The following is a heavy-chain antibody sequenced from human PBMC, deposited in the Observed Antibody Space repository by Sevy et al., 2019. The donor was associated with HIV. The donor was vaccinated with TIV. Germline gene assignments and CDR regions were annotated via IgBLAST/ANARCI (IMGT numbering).Heavy chain of an antibody. CDR2: ISGSGGST. V-gene: IGHV3-23*01. CDR1: GFTFSSYA. D-gene: IGHD2-8*02. Sequence: GGSLRLSCAASGFTFSSYAMSWVRQAPGKGLEWVSAISGSGGSTYYADSVKGRFTISRDNSKNTLYLQMNSLRAEDTAVYYCAKVRGVYCTGGVCPEVPDYYDGIDVWGQGTTVTVSS. CDR3: AKVRGVYCTGGVCPEVPDYYDGIDV. J-gene: IGHJ6*02.